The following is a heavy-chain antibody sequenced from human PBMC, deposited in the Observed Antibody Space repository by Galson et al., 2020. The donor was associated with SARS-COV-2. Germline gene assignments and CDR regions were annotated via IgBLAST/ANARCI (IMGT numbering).Heavy chain of an antibody. CDR1: GFTFSSYD. CDR2: IGTAGDT. Sequence: GESLKISCAASGFTFSSYDMHWVRQATGKGLEWVSAIGTAGDTYYPGSVKGRFTISRENAKNSLYLQMNSLRAGDTAVYYCARGVTTPLNYYYYYYMDVWGKGTTVTVSS. CDR3: ARGVTTPLNYYYYYYMDV. J-gene: IGHJ6*03. D-gene: IGHD4-17*01. V-gene: IGHV3-13*01.